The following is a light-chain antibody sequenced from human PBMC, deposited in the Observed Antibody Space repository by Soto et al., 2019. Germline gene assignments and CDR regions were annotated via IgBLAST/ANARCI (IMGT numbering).Light chain of an antibody. CDR2: DVS. V-gene: IGLV2-14*03. J-gene: IGLJ3*02. CDR1: SSDVGGYNY. Sequence: QSALTQPASVSGSPGQSITISCTGTSSDVGGYNYVSWYQQLPGKAPRLMIFDVSDRPSGVSNRFSGSKSGNTASLTISGLQAEDEADYYCTSYTTNTTLVFGGGTKVTVL. CDR3: TSYTTNTTLV.